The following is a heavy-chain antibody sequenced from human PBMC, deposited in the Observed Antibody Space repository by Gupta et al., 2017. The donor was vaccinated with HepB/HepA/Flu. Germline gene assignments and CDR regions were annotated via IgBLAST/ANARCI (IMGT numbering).Heavy chain of an antibody. V-gene: IGHV3-30-3*01. CDR3: ARDLRAIFGVGDY. CDR1: GFTFSSYA. D-gene: IGHD3-3*01. J-gene: IGHJ4*02. CDR2: ISYDGSNK. Sequence: QVQLVESGGGVVQPGRSLRLSCAASGFTFSSYAMHWVRQAPGKGLEWVAVISYDGSNKYYADSVKGRFTISRDNSKNTLYLQMNSLRAEDTAVYYCARDLRAIFGVGDYWGQGTLVTVSS.